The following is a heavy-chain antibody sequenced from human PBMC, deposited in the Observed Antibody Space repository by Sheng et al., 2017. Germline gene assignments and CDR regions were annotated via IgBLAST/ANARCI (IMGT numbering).Heavy chain of an antibody. CDR2: ISSSGSTI. J-gene: IGHJ4*02. D-gene: IGHD3-22*01. CDR3: AREYYFDSSGFDY. Sequence: PGGSLRLSCAASGFTFSDYFMSWIRQAPGKGLEWVSYISSSGSTIYYADSVKGRFTISRDNAKNSLYLQMNSLRAEDTAVYYCAREYYFDSSGFDYWGQGTLVTVSS. CDR1: GFTFSDYF. V-gene: IGHV3-11*04.